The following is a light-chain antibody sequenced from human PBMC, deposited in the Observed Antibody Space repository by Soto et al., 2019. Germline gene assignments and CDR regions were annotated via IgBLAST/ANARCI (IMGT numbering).Light chain of an antibody. J-gene: IGKJ5*01. CDR2: AAS. CDR1: QGISNY. CDR3: QQLTSYPRST. Sequence: DIPLTQSPSFLSASVGDRVTITCRASQGISNYFAWYQQRPGKAPKLLIYAASTLQTGVPSRFSGSGSGTEFTLTLSSLQPEDFATYHCQQLTSYPRSTFGQGTRLEI. V-gene: IGKV1-9*01.